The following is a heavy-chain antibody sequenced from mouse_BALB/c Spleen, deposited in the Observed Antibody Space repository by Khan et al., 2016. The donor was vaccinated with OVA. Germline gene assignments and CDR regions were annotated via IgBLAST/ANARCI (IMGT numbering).Heavy chain of an antibody. V-gene: IGHV1-69*01. J-gene: IGHJ3*01. CDR3: TREGVDGSSFAY. CDR2: IYPSDSYT. CDR1: GYTFTNYW. D-gene: IGHD2-3*01. Sequence: VQLQQSGTELVRPGASVKLSCKASGYTFTNYWINWVKQRPGQGLEWIGNIYPSDSYTNYNQKFKDKSTLTVDKSSSTASMQLSSPTSEDSAVYDCTREGVDGSSFAYWVQGTLVTVSA.